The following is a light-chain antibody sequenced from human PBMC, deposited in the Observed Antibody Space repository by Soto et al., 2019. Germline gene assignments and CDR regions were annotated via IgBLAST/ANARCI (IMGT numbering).Light chain of an antibody. V-gene: IGKV1-5*03. Sequence: DIQMTQSPSALSASVGDRVTITCRASHNILRWLAWYQQKPGKAPKLLNYKASSLKGGLPSRFSGSGSGTEFTLTISSLQPDDVATYYCQQYSGQYTFGQGTKLEI. CDR2: KAS. J-gene: IGKJ2*01. CDR1: HNILRW. CDR3: QQYSGQYT.